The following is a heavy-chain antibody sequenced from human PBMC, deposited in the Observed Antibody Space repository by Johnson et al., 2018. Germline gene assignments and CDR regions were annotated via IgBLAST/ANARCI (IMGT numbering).Heavy chain of an antibody. V-gene: IGHV1-58*01. CDR2: IVVGSGNT. Sequence: QLVQSGPEVKKPGTSVKVSCKASGFTFTSSAVQWVRQARGQRLEWIGWIVVGSGNTNYAQKFQERVTITRDMSTSTAYMELSSLRSEDTAVYYCAAEGNSGDCYYSGMDVWGQGTTVTVSS. D-gene: IGHD4-17*01. CDR1: GFTFTSSA. J-gene: IGHJ6*02. CDR3: AAEGNSGDCYYSGMDV.